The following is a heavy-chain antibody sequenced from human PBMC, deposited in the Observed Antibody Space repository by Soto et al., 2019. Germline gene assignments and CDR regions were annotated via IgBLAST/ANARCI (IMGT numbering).Heavy chain of an antibody. Sequence: SETLSLTCTVSGDSISSYYWSWIRQPPGKGLEWIGYIYYSGSTNYNPSLKSRVTISVDTSKNQFSLKLSSVTAADTAVSQRATRNGDYGDYCSQTHLVTVSP. V-gene: IGHV4-59*01. CDR2: IYYSGST. D-gene: IGHD4-17*01. CDR1: GDSISSYY. CDR3: ATRNGDYGDY. J-gene: IGHJ4*02.